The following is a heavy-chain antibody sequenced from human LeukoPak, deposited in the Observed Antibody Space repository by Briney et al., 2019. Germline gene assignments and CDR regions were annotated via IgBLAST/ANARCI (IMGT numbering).Heavy chain of an antibody. CDR2: MNPNSGNT. J-gene: IGHJ4*02. CDR1: GYTFTSYD. CDR3: ARGAPMVRDLHFDY. V-gene: IGHV1-8*01. Sequence: ASVKVSCKASGYTFTSYDINWVRQATGQGLEWMGWMNPNSGNTGYAQKFQGRVTMTRNTSISTAYMELSSLRSEDTAVYYCARGAPMVRDLHFDYWGQGTLVTVSS. D-gene: IGHD3-10*01.